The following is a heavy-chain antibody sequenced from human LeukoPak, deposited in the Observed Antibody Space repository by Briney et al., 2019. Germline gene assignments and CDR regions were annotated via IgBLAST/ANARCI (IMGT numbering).Heavy chain of an antibody. CDR2: ISYDGSNK. D-gene: IGHD4-17*01. CDR3: ARVMTTVTVDY. J-gene: IGHJ4*02. V-gene: IGHV3-30*04. CDR1: GFTFSSYA. Sequence: GGSLRLSCAASGFTFSSYAMHWVRQAPGKGLEWVAVISYDGSNKYYADSVKGRFTISRDNSKNTLYLQMNSLRAEDTAVYYCARVMTTVTVDYWGQGTLVTVSS.